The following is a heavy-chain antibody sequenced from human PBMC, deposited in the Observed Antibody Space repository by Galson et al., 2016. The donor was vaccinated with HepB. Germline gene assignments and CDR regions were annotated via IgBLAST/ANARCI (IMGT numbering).Heavy chain of an antibody. J-gene: IGHJ6*02. CDR2: ISDSEST. CDR3: AKDEGFYNGMDV. D-gene: IGHD2-2*02. CDR1: GGSVSSASHY. Sequence: SETLSLTCTVSGGSVSSASHYWSWVRQPTGKGLEWIGYISDSESTNYNPSLKGRVTISLDRSKNQFSLRLNSVIAADTAVYYCAKDEGFYNGMDVWGQGSTITV. V-gene: IGHV4-61*01.